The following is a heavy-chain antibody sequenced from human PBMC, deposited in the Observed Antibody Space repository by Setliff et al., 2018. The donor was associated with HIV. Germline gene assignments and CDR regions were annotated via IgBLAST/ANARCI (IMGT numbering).Heavy chain of an antibody. J-gene: IGHJ4*02. Sequence: GSLRLSCAASGFTFSTYWMSWVRQAPGKGLEWIGEIYHTGSTNYNPSLKSRVTISVDKSSNQFSLKMTYVAAADTAVYYCARSRLVTATRYYFDYWGQGTLVTVSS. D-gene: IGHD2-21*02. CDR3: ARSRLVTATRYYFDY. V-gene: IGHV4-4*02. CDR1: GFTFSTYW. CDR2: IYHTGST.